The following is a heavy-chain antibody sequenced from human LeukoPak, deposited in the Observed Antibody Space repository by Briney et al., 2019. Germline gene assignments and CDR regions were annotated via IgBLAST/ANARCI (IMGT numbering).Heavy chain of an antibody. Sequence: GESLKISCKGSGYTFTSYWIGWVRQMPGKGLEWMGIIYPGDSDTRYSPSFQGQVTISADKSISTAYLQWSSLKASDTAMYYCARLLQVVTASGAFDIWGQGTMVTVSS. J-gene: IGHJ3*02. V-gene: IGHV5-51*01. CDR2: IYPGDSDT. D-gene: IGHD2-21*02. CDR3: ARLLQVVTASGAFDI. CDR1: GYTFTSYW.